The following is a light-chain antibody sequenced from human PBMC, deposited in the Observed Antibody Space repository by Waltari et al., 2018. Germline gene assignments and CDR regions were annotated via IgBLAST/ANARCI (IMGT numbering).Light chain of an antibody. V-gene: IGKV2-28*01. CDR2: LIS. J-gene: IGKJ1*01. Sequence: DIVMTQSPLSLSVTPGEPASISCRSSQSLLHSSGNTFLDWYLQKPGQSPQPLIYLISNRASGVPDRFSGSGSGTDFTLKISRVEAEDVGVYFCMQARQTPWTFGQGTKVEIK. CDR3: MQARQTPWT. CDR1: QSLLHSSGNTF.